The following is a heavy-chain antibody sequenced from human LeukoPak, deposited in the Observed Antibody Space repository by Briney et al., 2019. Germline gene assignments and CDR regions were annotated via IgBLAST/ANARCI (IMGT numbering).Heavy chain of an antibody. Sequence: ASVKVSCKASGYTFTSYAMNWVRQAPGQGLEWMGWINTNTGNPTYAQGFTGRFVFSLDTSVSTAYLQISSLKAEDTAVYYCARDMEYQLLGVPNWFDPWGQGTLVAVSS. J-gene: IGHJ5*02. V-gene: IGHV7-4-1*02. CDR2: INTNTGNP. CDR1: GYTFTSYA. CDR3: ARDMEYQLLGVPNWFDP. D-gene: IGHD2-2*01.